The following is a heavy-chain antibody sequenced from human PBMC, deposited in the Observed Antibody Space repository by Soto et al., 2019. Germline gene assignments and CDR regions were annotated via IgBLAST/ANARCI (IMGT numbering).Heavy chain of an antibody. V-gene: IGHV3-15*01. CDR2: IKSKTDGGTT. CDR3: TTDLASSGSYSDAFDI. D-gene: IGHD1-26*01. CDR1: GFTFSNAW. J-gene: IGHJ3*02. Sequence: GGSLRLSCAASGFTFSNAWMSWVRQAPGKGLEWVGRIKSKTDGGTTDYAAPVKGRFTISRDDSKNTLYLQMNSLKTEDTAVYYCTTDLASSGSYSDAFDIWGQGTMVTVSS.